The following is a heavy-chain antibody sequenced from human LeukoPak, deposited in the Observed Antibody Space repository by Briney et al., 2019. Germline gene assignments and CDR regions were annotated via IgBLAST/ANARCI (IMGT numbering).Heavy chain of an antibody. Sequence: GGSLRLSCAASGFTFSSYSMNWVRQAPGKGLEWVSSISSSSSYIYYADSVKGRFTISRDNAKNSLYLQMNSLRAEDTAVYYCARKYCSSTSCLFDYWGQGTLVTVSS. CDR2: ISSSSSYI. D-gene: IGHD2-2*01. V-gene: IGHV3-21*01. CDR3: ARKYCSSTSCLFDY. J-gene: IGHJ4*02. CDR1: GFTFSSYS.